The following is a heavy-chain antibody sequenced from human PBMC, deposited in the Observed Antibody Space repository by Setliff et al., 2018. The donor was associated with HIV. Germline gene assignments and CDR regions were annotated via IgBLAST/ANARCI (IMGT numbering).Heavy chain of an antibody. CDR3: ARPRGNDYAGSGFDN. CDR2: IYPVDSAT. D-gene: IGHD4-17*01. J-gene: IGHJ4*02. Sequence: GESLKISCQGSGYNFVDYSIAWVRQVPGKGLEWMGIIYPVDSATRYSPSFQGQVTISADKSINTAYLQWTTLKASDSAMYYCARPRGNDYAGSGFDNWGQGTLVTVSS. CDR1: GYNFVDYS. V-gene: IGHV5-51*01.